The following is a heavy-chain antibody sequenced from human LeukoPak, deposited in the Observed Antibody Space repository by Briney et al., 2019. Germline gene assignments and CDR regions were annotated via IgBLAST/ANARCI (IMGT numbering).Heavy chain of an antibody. J-gene: IGHJ5*02. CDR1: GGSISSRDY. Sequence: SETLSLTCIVSGGSISSRDYWAWIRQPPGKGLEWIANIYYSGSTYYSPSLKSRVTISVDTSKNQFSLKLSSVTAADTAVYYCARAKGGYSRSNWFDPWGQGTLVTVSS. CDR3: ARAKGGYSRSNWFDP. CDR2: IYYSGST. D-gene: IGHD5-18*01. V-gene: IGHV4-39*07.